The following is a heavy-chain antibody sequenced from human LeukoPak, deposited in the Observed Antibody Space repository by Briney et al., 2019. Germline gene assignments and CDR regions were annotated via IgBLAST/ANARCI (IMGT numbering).Heavy chain of an antibody. V-gene: IGHV4-59*08. CDR2: ISDIGSI. Sequence: SETLSLTCTVSGGSISSYYWSWIRQPPGKGLEWTAYISDIGSINYNPTLKSRVTISLDTSKNQFSLKLSSVTAADTAVYYCARLGVVTTFYYYGIDVWGQGTTVTVSS. J-gene: IGHJ6*02. D-gene: IGHD5-12*01. CDR3: ARLGVVTTFYYYGIDV. CDR1: GGSISSYY.